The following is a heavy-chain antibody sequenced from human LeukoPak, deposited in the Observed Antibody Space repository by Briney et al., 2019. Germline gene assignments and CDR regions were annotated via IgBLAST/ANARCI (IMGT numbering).Heavy chain of an antibody. V-gene: IGHV1-2*02. D-gene: IGHD6-13*01. CDR2: INPNSGDT. Sequence: ASVKVSCKASGYTFAAYYMYWVRQAPGQGLEWMGWINPNSGDTNYAQKFQDRVTMTRDTSISTAYIELNLLRSDDTAVYYCARDILATSIAAPYYWGQGTLVTVSS. CDR1: GYTFAAYY. J-gene: IGHJ4*02. CDR3: ARDILATSIAAPYY.